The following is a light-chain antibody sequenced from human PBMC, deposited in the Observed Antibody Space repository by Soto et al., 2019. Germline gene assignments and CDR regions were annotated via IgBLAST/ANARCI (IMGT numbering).Light chain of an antibody. V-gene: IGKV3-15*01. J-gene: IGKJ1*01. CDR2: GAS. CDR1: QSVSSSY. Sequence: EIVCTQSPDTLSLSAVERATLSCRASQSVSSSYLAWYQQKPGQAPRLLIYGASSRATGIPARFSGSGSGTEFTLTISSLQSEDFAVYYCQQYNNWPRTFGQGTKVDIK. CDR3: QQYNNWPRT.